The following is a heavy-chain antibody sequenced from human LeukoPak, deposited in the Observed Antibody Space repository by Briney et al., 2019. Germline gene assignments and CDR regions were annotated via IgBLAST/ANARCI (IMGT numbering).Heavy chain of an antibody. CDR2: IKQDGSEK. D-gene: IGHD3-22*01. CDR1: GFTFSSYW. Sequence: GGSLRLXCAASGFTFSSYWMSWVCQAPGKGLEWVANIKQDGSEKYYVDSVKGRFTISRDNAKNSLYLQMNSLRAEDTAVYYCARDWGSSGYYYYYYYMDVWGKGTTVTVSS. J-gene: IGHJ6*03. V-gene: IGHV3-7*01. CDR3: ARDWGSSGYYYYYYYMDV.